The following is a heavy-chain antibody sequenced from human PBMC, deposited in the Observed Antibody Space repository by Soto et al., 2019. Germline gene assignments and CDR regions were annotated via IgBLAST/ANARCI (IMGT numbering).Heavy chain of an antibody. CDR3: TRDRDYGDPKTPLWYYYYGMDV. D-gene: IGHD4-17*01. V-gene: IGHV3-49*03. Sequence: GGSLRLSCTASGFTFGDYAMSWFRQAPGKGLEWVGFIRSKAYGGTTEYAASVKGRFTISRDDSKSIAYLQMNSLKTEDTAVYYCTRDRDYGDPKTPLWYYYYGMDVWGQGTTVTVSS. J-gene: IGHJ6*02. CDR2: IRSKAYGGTT. CDR1: GFTFGDYA.